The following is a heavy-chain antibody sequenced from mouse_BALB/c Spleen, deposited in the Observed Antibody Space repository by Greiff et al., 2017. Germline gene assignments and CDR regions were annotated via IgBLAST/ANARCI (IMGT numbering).Heavy chain of an antibody. Sequence: QVQLKESGPGLVAPSQSLSITCTVSGFSLTSYDISWIRQPPGKGLEWLGVIWTGGGTNYNSAFMSRLSISKDNSKSQVFLKMNSLQTDDTAIYYCVRQTARVYYAMDYWGQGTSVTVSS. CDR3: VRQTARVYYAMDY. J-gene: IGHJ4*01. D-gene: IGHD3-2*01. CDR2: IWTGGGT. CDR1: GFSLTSYD. V-gene: IGHV2-9-2*01.